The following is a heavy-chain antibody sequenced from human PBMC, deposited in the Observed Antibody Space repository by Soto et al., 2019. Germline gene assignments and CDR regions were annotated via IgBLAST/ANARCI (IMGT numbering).Heavy chain of an antibody. Sequence: SETLSLTCSVSGASVKSGGYYWDWIRQHPGKDREWMGNIYYGGTTNYKPSLKRRLLISIDTSKNQFSLRLSSVTAADTAVYFCARDSTIAARAFDIWGQGTMVTVSS. CDR3: ARDSTIAARAFDI. CDR2: IYYGGTT. CDR1: GASVKSGGYY. D-gene: IGHD6-13*01. J-gene: IGHJ3*02. V-gene: IGHV4-31*03.